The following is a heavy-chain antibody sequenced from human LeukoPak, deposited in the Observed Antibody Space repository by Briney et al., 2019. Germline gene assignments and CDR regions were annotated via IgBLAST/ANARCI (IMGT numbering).Heavy chain of an antibody. Sequence: GGSLRLSCAASGFTFSKFWMNWVRHTPGKGLEWAASIKQDGTEKYYADSVKGRFTISRDNGKNSLYLQMSSLRAEDTAIYYCATQSYHYDSSGYNTTWGQGTLVTVSS. J-gene: IGHJ4*02. V-gene: IGHV3-7*01. CDR3: ATQSYHYDSSGYNTT. CDR1: GFTFSKFW. CDR2: IKQDGTEK. D-gene: IGHD3-22*01.